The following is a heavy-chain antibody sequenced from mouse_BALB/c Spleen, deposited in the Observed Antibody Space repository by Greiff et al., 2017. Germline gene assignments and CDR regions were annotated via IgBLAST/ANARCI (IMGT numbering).Heavy chain of an antibody. Sequence: EVKLMESGGDLVKPGGSLKLSCAASGFTFSSYGMSWVRQTPDKRLEWVATISSGGSYTYYPDTVTGRFTISRDNAKNTLYLEMSSLRSEDTAMYYCARGDEGFAYWGQGTLVTVSA. V-gene: IGHV5-6*01. CDR1: GFTFSSYG. CDR2: ISSGGSYT. J-gene: IGHJ3*01. CDR3: ARGDEGFAY. D-gene: IGHD3-3*01.